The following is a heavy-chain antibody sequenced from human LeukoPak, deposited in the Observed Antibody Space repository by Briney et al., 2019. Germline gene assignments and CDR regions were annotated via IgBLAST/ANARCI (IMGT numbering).Heavy chain of an antibody. Sequence: SETLSLTCTVSGGSISNYYWSWIRQPPGKALEWIGYIYYSGSTNYNPSLKSRVTISVDTSKNQFSLKLSSVAAADTAVYYCARTSSSGLVGGYYFDYWGQGTLVTVSS. J-gene: IGHJ4*02. CDR3: ARTSSSGLVGGYYFDY. D-gene: IGHD6-19*01. CDR1: GGSISNYY. V-gene: IGHV4-59*08. CDR2: IYYSGST.